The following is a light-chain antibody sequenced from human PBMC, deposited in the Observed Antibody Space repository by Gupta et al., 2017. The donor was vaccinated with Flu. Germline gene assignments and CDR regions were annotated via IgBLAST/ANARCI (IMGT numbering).Light chain of an antibody. CDR1: QSVLYSSKNKNY. V-gene: IGKV4-1*01. CDR3: QQEVSSPFT. J-gene: IGKJ4*01. Sequence: DVVMTQSPDSLAVSLGERATLNCQSIQSVLYSSKNKNYLDWYQQKTGQPPKLLIYWASTRESGVPDRFSGRGCGTDFTLTISSRQAEDVAVYYCQQEVSSPFTFGRGTKVEIK. CDR2: WAS.